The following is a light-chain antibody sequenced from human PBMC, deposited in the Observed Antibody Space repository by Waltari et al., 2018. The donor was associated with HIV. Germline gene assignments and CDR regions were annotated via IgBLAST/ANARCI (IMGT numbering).Light chain of an antibody. CDR2: DAS. J-gene: IGKJ3*01. CDR1: QSVGSK. V-gene: IGKV3-15*01. Sequence: EVVMTQSPATLSVSPGERATLFCRASQSVGSKLAWYQQKPGQAPRLLIYDASTRATVIPARFSGTGSGTDFTLTISSLQSEDFATYFCLQSNTPPLTFGPGSKVDV. CDR3: LQSNTPPLT.